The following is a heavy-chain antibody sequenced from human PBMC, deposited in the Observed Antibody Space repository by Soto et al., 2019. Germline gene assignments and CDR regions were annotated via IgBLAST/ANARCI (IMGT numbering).Heavy chain of an antibody. V-gene: IGHV1-46*01. J-gene: IGHJ6*02. Sequence: ASVKVSCKASGYTFTSYYMHWVRQAPGQGLEWMGIINPSGGSTSYAQKFQGRVTMTRDTSTSTVYMELSSLRSEDTAVYYCARDVKYDFWSGYYQNYYYGMDVWGQGTTVTVPS. CDR2: INPSGGST. CDR3: ARDVKYDFWSGYYQNYYYGMDV. CDR1: GYTFTSYY. D-gene: IGHD3-3*01.